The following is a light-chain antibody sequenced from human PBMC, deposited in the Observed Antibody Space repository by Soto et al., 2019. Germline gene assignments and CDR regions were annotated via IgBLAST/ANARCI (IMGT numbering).Light chain of an antibody. CDR3: SSHAGNNKVL. Sequence: QSALTQPPSASGSPGQSVTISCTGTSSDVGGYNFLSWYQQHPDKAPKLMIYEVTKRPSGVPDRFSGSKSGNTASLTVSGLQAEDEADYYCSSHAGNNKVLFGGGTKLTVL. V-gene: IGLV2-8*01. CDR2: EVT. J-gene: IGLJ2*01. CDR1: SSDVGGYNF.